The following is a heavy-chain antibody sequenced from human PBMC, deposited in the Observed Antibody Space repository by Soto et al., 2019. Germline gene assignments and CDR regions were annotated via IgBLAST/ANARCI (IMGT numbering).Heavy chain of an antibody. J-gene: IGHJ4*02. V-gene: IGHV3-21*01. CDR1: GFTFSSYS. D-gene: IGHD3-3*01. CDR3: AREGKVTIFGVVPEDY. CDR2: ISSSSSYI. Sequence: VQLVESGGGLVKPGGSLRLSCAASGFTFSSYSMNWVRQAPGKGLEWVSSISSSSSYIYYADSVKGRFTISRDNAKNSLYLQMNSLRAEDTAVYYCAREGKVTIFGVVPEDYWGQGTLVTVSS.